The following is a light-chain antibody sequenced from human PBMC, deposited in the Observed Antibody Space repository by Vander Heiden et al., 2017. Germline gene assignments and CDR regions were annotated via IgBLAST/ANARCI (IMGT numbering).Light chain of an antibody. Sequence: DIQMTQYPSTLSASVGDRVVITCRASQDISNWLAWFQQKPGKAPRLLVYKASNLQSGVPSRFSGSGSGTDFTLTISSLQPDDFATYYCQQDNCYPFTFGHGTNVDL. V-gene: IGKV1-5*03. CDR1: QDISNW. CDR2: KAS. J-gene: IGKJ3*01. CDR3: QQDNCYPFT.